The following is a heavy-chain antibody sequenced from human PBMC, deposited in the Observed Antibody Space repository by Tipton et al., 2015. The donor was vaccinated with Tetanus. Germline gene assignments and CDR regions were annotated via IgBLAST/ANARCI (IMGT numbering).Heavy chain of an antibody. CDR1: EFSFSSYW. CDR3: VRDGGSSGWLAY. Sequence: SLRLSCAASEFSFSSYWMHWVRQVPGRGLVWVSRINSDGRSTDYADSVKGRFTISRDNAKNSLYLQMNSLRVDGTVVYYCVRDGGSSGWLAYWGQGTLVTVSS. V-gene: IGHV3-74*01. CDR2: INSDGRST. D-gene: IGHD6-19*01. J-gene: IGHJ4*02.